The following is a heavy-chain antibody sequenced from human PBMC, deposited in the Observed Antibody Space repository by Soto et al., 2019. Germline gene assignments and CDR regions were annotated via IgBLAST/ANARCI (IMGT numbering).Heavy chain of an antibody. CDR2: IYYSGST. J-gene: IGHJ5*02. D-gene: IGHD3-3*02. CDR3: ASPKIAFYNWFDP. Sequence: SPEKGLEWIGYIYYSGSTYYNPSLKSRVTISVDTSKNQFSLKLSSVTAADTAVYYCASPKIAFYNWFDPWGQGTLVTVSS. V-gene: IGHV4-30-2*04.